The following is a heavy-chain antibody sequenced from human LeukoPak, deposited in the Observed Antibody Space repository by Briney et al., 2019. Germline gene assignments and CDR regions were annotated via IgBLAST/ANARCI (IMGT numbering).Heavy chain of an antibody. Sequence: PGGSLRLSCTASRFTYSHYGMHWVRQDPGKGLEWVAVIWSDGTEKYYADAVKGRFTISRDNSRSTLYLQMNSLRGEDTAMYYCAKDAQRGFDYSNSLEYWGQGTLVTVSS. CDR3: AKDAQRGFDYSNSLEY. J-gene: IGHJ4*02. CDR1: RFTYSHYG. D-gene: IGHD4-11*01. CDR2: IWSDGTEK. V-gene: IGHV3-33*06.